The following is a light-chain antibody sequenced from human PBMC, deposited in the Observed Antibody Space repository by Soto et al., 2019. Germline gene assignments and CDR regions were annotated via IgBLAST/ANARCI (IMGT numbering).Light chain of an antibody. CDR1: QSVSTY. J-gene: IGKJ5*01. Sequence: EIEFTQSPATLSFSPGERSTLWFRASQSVSTYLAWYQQKPGQAPRLLIYDASNRATGIPARFSGSGSGTDFTLTISSLEPEDFAVYHCQQRSSWPSFGQGTRLEIK. CDR3: QQRSSWPS. CDR2: DAS. V-gene: IGKV3-11*01.